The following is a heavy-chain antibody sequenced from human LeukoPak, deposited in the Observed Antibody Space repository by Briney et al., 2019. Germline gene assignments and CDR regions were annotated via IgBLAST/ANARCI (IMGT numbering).Heavy chain of an antibody. CDR1: GYTFTGYH. J-gene: IGHJ4*02. CDR2: IIPDSGGT. V-gene: IGHV1-2*02. Sequence: VASVKVSCKASGYTFTGYHIYWVRQAPGQGLEWMGWIIPDSGGTGYAQKFQGRVTMTKDTSISTAYMELISLGSDDTAVYYCARRYSPTGPFDYWGPGTLVTVSS. CDR3: ARRYSPTGPFDY. D-gene: IGHD1-14*01.